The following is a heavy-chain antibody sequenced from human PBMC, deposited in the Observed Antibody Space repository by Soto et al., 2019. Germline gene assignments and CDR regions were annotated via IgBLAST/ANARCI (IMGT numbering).Heavy chain of an antibody. D-gene: IGHD3-9*01. J-gene: IGHJ4*02. CDR2: IKPDGSEK. CDR1: GFTFSSYW. CDR3: ARDLRYSQFDY. Sequence: GGSLRLSCIASGFTFSSYWMDWFRQAPGKGLEWVANIKPDGSEKNFVDSVKGRFTISRDNAKNSLYLQMNSLRAEDTAVYYCARDLRYSQFDYWGQGTLVTVSS. V-gene: IGHV3-7*01.